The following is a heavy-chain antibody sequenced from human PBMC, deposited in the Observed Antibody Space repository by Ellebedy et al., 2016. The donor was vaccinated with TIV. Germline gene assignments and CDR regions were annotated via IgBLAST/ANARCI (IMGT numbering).Heavy chain of an antibody. D-gene: IGHD5-24*01. J-gene: IGHJ4*02. CDR3: ARGEMATIYFDY. CDR2: SYYTGSL. CDR1: GGSISGSTYY. V-gene: IGHV4-39*01. Sequence: SETLSLXCKVSGGSISGSTYYWGWVRQPPGKGLEWIGSSYYTGSLYYNPSLKGRVTISVDTSKNQFSLKLSSVTAADTAVYYCARGEMATIYFDYWGQGALVNVSS.